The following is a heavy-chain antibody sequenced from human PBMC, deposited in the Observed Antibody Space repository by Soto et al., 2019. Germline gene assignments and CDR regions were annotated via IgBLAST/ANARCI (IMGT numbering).Heavy chain of an antibody. J-gene: IGHJ6*03. CDR3: ARVGLTTRRYYYYYMDV. CDR2: ISAYNGNT. D-gene: IGHD4-17*01. V-gene: IGHV1-18*01. Sequence: ASVKVSCKASGYTFTSYGISWVRQAPGQGLEWMGWISAYNGNTNYAQKLQGRVTMTTDTSTSTAYMELRSLRSDDTAVYYCARVGLTTRRYYYYYMDVWGKGTRSPSP. CDR1: GYTFTSYG.